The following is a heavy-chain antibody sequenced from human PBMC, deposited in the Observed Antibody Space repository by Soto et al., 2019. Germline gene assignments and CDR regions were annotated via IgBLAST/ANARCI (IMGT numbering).Heavy chain of an antibody. Sequence: GESLKISCNGSGYTFSSYWIGWVRQMPGKGLEWMGIIYPGDSDTRYSPSFQGQVTISADKSISTAYLQWSSLKASDTAMYYCARLSGSGSYPYYYGMDVWGQGTTVTVSS. CDR1: GYTFSSYW. D-gene: IGHD3-10*01. CDR3: ARLSGSGSYPYYYGMDV. V-gene: IGHV5-51*01. CDR2: IYPGDSDT. J-gene: IGHJ6*02.